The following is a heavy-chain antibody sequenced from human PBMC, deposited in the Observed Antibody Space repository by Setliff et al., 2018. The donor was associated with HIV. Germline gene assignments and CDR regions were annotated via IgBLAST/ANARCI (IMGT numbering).Heavy chain of an antibody. D-gene: IGHD2-15*01. Sequence: SVKVSCKASGYTLAGYFMHWVRLAPGQGLEWMGGYIPTLHITRYADNIDRGRVTISADTSTNTIYLDLRGLRSEDTAVYYCARDWAATVGGWFDPWGQGTPVTVSS. J-gene: IGHJ5*02. CDR3: ARDWAATVGGWFDP. CDR1: GYTLAGYF. CDR2: YIPTLHIT. V-gene: IGHV1-69*10.